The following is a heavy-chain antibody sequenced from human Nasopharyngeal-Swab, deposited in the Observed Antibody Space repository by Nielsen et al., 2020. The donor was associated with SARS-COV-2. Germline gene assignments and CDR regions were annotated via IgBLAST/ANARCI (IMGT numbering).Heavy chain of an antibody. D-gene: IGHD3-10*01. V-gene: IGHV1-24*01. CDR1: GDTLTELS. CDR3: ATDSPYGSGSYHYYYYGMDV. CDR2: FDPEDGET. Sequence: ASVKVSCKVSGDTLTELSMHWVRQDPGKGLEWMGGFDPEDGETIYAQKFQGRVTMTEDTSTDTAYMELSSLRSEDTAVYYCATDSPYGSGSYHYYYYGMDVWGQGTTVTVSS. J-gene: IGHJ6*02.